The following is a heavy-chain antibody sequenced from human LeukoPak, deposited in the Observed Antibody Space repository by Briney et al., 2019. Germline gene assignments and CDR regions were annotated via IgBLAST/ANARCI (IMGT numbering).Heavy chain of an antibody. CDR1: GGSFSGYY. Sequence: SETLSLTCAVYGGSFSGYYLSWIRQPPGKGLEWIWEINHSGSTNYNPPFKRRVTISVDTSKNQFSLKLSSVTAADTAVYYGARGRRNDPWGKGTLVTVS. J-gene: IGHJ5*02. CDR2: INHSGST. V-gene: IGHV4-34*01. CDR3: ARGRRNDP.